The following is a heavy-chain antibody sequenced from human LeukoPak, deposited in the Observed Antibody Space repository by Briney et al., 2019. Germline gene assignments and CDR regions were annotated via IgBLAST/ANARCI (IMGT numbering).Heavy chain of an antibody. CDR1: GYTFTSYY. V-gene: IGHV1-46*01. CDR2: INPSGGST. J-gene: IGHJ6*02. CDR3: ARDDCSSTSCYYYYGMDV. Sequence: ASVKVSCKASGYTFTSYYMHWVRQAPGQGLEWMGIINPSGGSTSYAQKFQGRVTITADKSTSTAYMELSSLRSEDTAVYYCARDDCSSTSCYYYYGMDVWGQGTTVTVSS. D-gene: IGHD2-2*01.